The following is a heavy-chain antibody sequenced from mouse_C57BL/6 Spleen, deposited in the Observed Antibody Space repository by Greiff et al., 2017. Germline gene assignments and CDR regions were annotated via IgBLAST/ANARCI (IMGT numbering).Heavy chain of an antibody. J-gene: IGHJ3*01. Sequence: VQLQQPGAELVRPGSSVKLSCKASGYTFTSYWMDWVKQRPGQGLEWIGNIYPSDSETHYNQKFKDKATLTVDKSSSTAYMQLSSLTSEDSAVYYCARSRADGYYVRFAYWGQGTLVTVSA. CDR2: IYPSDSET. D-gene: IGHD2-3*01. CDR3: ARSRADGYYVRFAY. CDR1: GYTFTSYW. V-gene: IGHV1-61*01.